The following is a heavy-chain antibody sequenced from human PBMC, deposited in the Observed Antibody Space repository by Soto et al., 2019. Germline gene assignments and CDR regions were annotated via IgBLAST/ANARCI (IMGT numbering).Heavy chain of an antibody. Sequence: QVHLVQSGAEVKKPGASVKVSCKASGYTFTSYGITWVRQAPGQGLEWMGWISAHNGNTDYAQKLQGRVIVTRDTSTSTAYMELRSLRSDDTAVYYCTRGRYGDYWGQGALVTVSS. CDR1: GYTFTSYG. D-gene: IGHD1-1*01. CDR3: TRGRYGDY. CDR2: ISAHNGNT. V-gene: IGHV1-18*01. J-gene: IGHJ4*02.